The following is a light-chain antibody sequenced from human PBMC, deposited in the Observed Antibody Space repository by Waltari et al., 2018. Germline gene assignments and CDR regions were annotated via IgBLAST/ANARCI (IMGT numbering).Light chain of an antibody. Sequence: QSVLTQPPSASGTPGQRVTISCSGSSPNIGTNTVTWYQQLPGTAPKLLIYNNDKRPSGVPDRFSGSKSGTSASLVISGLQSEDEADYYCAAWDGSFNGDILFGGGTKVTVL. CDR1: SPNIGTNT. J-gene: IGLJ2*01. CDR3: AAWDGSFNGDIL. CDR2: NND. V-gene: IGLV1-44*01.